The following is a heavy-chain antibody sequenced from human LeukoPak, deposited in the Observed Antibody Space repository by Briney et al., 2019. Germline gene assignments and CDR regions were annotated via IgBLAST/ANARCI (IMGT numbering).Heavy chain of an antibody. CDR2: IINDGSDK. V-gene: IGHV3-30*18. D-gene: IGHD6-13*01. CDR1: AFNFSDYG. Sequence: GGSLRLSCAGSAFNFSDYGMGWVRQAPGKGLEWVAVIINDGSDKYYTDSVKGRFSISRDNSKNTLYLQMNSLRPEDTAIYFCAKVGGRSWFYFDNWGQGTVVTVSS. CDR3: AKVGGRSWFYFDN. J-gene: IGHJ4*02.